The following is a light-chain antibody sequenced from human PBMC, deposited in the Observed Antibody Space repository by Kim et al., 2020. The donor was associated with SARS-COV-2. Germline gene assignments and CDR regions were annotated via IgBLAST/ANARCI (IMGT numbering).Light chain of an antibody. Sequence: SPGEESALSARARRGLGGNYLAWCQQKPGQAPRLLIYGASSRATGIPDRFSGSGSGTDFTLTISRLEPEDFAVFYCQQYSSSLFTFGPGTKVDIK. V-gene: IGKV3-20*01. CDR3: QQYSSSLFT. J-gene: IGKJ3*01. CDR1: RGLGGNY. CDR2: GAS.